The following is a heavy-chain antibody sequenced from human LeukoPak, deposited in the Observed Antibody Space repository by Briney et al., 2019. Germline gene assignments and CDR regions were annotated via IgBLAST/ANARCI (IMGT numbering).Heavy chain of an antibody. J-gene: IGHJ4*02. D-gene: IGHD2-2*01. Sequence: SETLSLTCSVSGGPISSGDYFWSWIRQPPGRVLEWIGYIYYSGSTYYHPSLKSRVTISVDTSKNQFSLKLSSVTAADTAVYYCARDHVVPAAILWGQGTLVTVSS. V-gene: IGHV4-30-4*08. CDR1: GGPISSGDYF. CDR2: IYYSGST. CDR3: ARDHVVPAAIL.